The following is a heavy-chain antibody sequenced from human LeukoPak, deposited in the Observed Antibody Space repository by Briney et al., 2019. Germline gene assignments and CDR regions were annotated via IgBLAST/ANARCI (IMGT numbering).Heavy chain of an antibody. V-gene: IGHV3-15*01. J-gene: IGHJ4*02. Sequence: GGSLRLSCAASGFTVTNAWMSWVRQAPGKGLEWVGRIKSQIGGGTRDYAAPVKGRFTISKDDSKNTLYLQMNGLKTDDTAVYYCTTGDWTAGNWGQGTLVTVSS. D-gene: IGHD3/OR15-3a*01. CDR2: IKSQIGGGTR. CDR3: TTGDWTAGN. CDR1: GFTVTNAW.